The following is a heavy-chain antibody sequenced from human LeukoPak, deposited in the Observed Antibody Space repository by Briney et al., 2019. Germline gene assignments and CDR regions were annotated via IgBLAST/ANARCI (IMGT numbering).Heavy chain of an antibody. CDR2: IFPADSDT. V-gene: IGHV5-51*01. D-gene: IGHD1-1*01. J-gene: IGHJ5*02. CDR3: VSGSGWFDL. Sequence: GESLKISFQGSERRFISYWIGWVRQMPGKGLELMGIIFPADSDTRYSPSFEGQVTISADKSITTAFLQWSSPKASDSAMYYCVSGSGWFDLWGQGTQVTVS. CDR1: ERRFISYW.